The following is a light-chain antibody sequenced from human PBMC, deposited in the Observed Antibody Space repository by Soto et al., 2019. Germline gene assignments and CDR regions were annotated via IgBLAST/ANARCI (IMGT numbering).Light chain of an antibody. V-gene: IGKV1-27*01. Sequence: DIQMTQSPSSLSASIGDRVTITCRASEGFSNYLAWFQQKPGKAPNLLIYAASTLQSGVPSRFSGSGSGTEFTLTISSLQPDDVATYYCLQDYNYPYTFGQGTKVDIK. CDR3: LQDYNYPYT. CDR2: AAS. CDR1: EGFSNY. J-gene: IGKJ2*01.